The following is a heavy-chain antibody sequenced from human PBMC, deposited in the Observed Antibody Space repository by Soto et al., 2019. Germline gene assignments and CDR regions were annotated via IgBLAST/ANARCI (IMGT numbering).Heavy chain of an antibody. CDR1: GFTFSWYT. CDR3: VTYYIYRLDY. Sequence: GGSLRLSCAASGFTFSWYTMNWVRQAPGKGLEWVSSISASSTYIYYADSVKGRFAISRDNAKNSLYLHMNSLRAEDTAVYYCVTYYIYRLDYWGQGALVTVSS. J-gene: IGHJ4*02. CDR2: ISASSTYI. V-gene: IGHV3-21*01. D-gene: IGHD3-10*01.